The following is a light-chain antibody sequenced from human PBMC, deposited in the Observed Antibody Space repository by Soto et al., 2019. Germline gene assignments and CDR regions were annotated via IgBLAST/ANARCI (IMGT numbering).Light chain of an antibody. Sequence: QSALTQPASVSGSPGQSITISCTGTSSDVGRYDYVSWYQQQHPGKAPKLMIYEVSNRPSGVSNRFSGSKSGNTASLTISGLQAEDEADYYCSSYAGSSVLFGGGTKLTVL. CDR1: SSDVGRYDY. J-gene: IGLJ2*01. CDR2: EVS. V-gene: IGLV2-14*01. CDR3: SSYAGSSVL.